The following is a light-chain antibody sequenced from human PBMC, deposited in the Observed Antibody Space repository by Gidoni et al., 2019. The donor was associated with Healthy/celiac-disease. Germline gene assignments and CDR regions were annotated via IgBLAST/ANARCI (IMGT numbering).Light chain of an antibody. V-gene: IGKV3-20*01. CDR1: QSVSSSY. CDR2: GAY. CDR3: QQYGSSPYT. Sequence: EIVLTQSPGTLSLSPGERATLSCMASQSVSSSYLAWYQQKPGQAPRLLIYGAYIRATGIPDRFSGSGSGTDFTLTISRLEPEDFAVYYCQQYGSSPYTFGQGTKLEIK. J-gene: IGKJ2*01.